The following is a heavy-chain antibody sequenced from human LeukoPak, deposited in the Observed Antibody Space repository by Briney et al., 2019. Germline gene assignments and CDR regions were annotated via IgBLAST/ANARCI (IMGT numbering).Heavy chain of an antibody. V-gene: IGHV3-13*04. Sequence: PGGSLRLSCAASGFSFNSYDMHWVRQATGKGLEWVSAISTAGETFYPGSVKGRFTISRENAKNSFYLQMNSLRAGDTAVYYCARSSAFDIWGQGTVVTVSS. CDR2: ISTAGET. J-gene: IGHJ3*02. CDR3: ARSSAFDI. CDR1: GFSFNSYD.